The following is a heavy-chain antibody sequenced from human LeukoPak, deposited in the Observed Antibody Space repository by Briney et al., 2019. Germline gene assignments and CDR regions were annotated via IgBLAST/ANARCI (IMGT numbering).Heavy chain of an antibody. Sequence: ASVKVSCKASGGTFSSYAISWVRQAPGQGLEWMGGIIPIFGTANYAQKFQGRVTITTDESTSTAYMELSSLRSEDTAVYYCAKGFLAGYSYIDYWGQGTLVTVSS. CDR2: IIPIFGTA. D-gene: IGHD3-22*01. CDR3: AKGFLAGYSYIDY. CDR1: GGTFSSYA. V-gene: IGHV1-69*05. J-gene: IGHJ4*02.